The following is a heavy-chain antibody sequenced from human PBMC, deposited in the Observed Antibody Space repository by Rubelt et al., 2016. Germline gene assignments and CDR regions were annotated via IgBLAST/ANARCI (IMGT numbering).Heavy chain of an antibody. CDR1: GYTLTELS. J-gene: IGHJ4*02. D-gene: IGHD2-15*01. V-gene: IGHV1-24*01. CDR3: ATASPYCSGGSCY. Sequence: QVQLVLSGAEVKKPGASVKVSCKVSGYTLTELSMHWVRQAPGKGLEWMGGFDPEVGETIYAQKVQGRVTMTEDTPTDAAYRELSSLRSEDTAVYYCATASPYCSGGSCYWGQGTLVTVSS. CDR2: FDPEVGET.